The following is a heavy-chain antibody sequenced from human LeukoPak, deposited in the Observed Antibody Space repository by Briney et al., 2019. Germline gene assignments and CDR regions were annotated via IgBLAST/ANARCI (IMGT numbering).Heavy chain of an antibody. CDR2: IYYSGST. J-gene: IGHJ6*03. CDR1: GGSISSGDYY. CDR3: ARAPPTYFWSGYGYYYMDV. V-gene: IGHV4-30-4*08. Sequence: SQTLSLTCTVSGGSISSGDYYWSWIRQPPGKGLEWIGYIYYSGSTYYNPSLKSRVTISVDTSKNQFSLKLSSVTAADTAVYYCARAPPTYFWSGYGYYYMDVWGKGATVTVSS. D-gene: IGHD3-3*01.